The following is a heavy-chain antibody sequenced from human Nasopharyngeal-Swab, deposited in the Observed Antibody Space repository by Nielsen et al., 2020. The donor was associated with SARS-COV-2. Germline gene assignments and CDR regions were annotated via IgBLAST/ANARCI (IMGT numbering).Heavy chain of an antibody. CDR2: INTNTGNA. J-gene: IGHJ4*02. D-gene: IGHD5-18*01. CDR1: GYTFTSYA. V-gene: IGHV7-4-1*02. CDR3: ARSGYGSRHYDN. Sequence: ASVKVSCKASGYTFTSYAVNWVRQAPGQGLEWMGWINTNTGNANYAHGFTGRFVFSLDTSVTTAYVEIISLEAEDTAVYYCARSGYGSRHYDNWGQGTLVTVSS.